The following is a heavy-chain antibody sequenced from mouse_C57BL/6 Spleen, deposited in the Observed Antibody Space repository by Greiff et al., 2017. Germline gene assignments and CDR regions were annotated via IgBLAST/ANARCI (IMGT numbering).Heavy chain of an antibody. CDR2: IDPSDSYT. V-gene: IGHV1-69*01. CDR3: ARSHYSNYRFDY. J-gene: IGHJ2*01. CDR1: GYTFTSYW. D-gene: IGHD2-5*01. Sequence: QVQLQQPGAELVMPGASVKLSCKASGYTFTSYWMHWVKQRPGQGLEWIGEIDPSDSYTNYNQKFKGKSTLTVDKSSSTAYMQLSSLTSEDSAVYYCARSHYSNYRFDYWGQGTTLTVSA.